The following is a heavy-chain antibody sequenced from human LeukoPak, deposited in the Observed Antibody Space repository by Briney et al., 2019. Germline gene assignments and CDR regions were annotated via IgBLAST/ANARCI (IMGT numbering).Heavy chain of an antibody. V-gene: IGHV3-11*01. D-gene: IGHD2-15*01. CDR2: ISSSGSTI. CDR3: ARDLGYCSGGSCYSWFDP. Sequence: GGSLRLSCAASGFTFSDYYMSWIRQALGKGLEWVSYISSSGSTIYYADSVKGRFTISRDNAKNSLYLQMNSLRAEDTAVYYCARDLGYCSGGSCYSWFDPWGQGTLVTVSS. J-gene: IGHJ5*02. CDR1: GFTFSDYY.